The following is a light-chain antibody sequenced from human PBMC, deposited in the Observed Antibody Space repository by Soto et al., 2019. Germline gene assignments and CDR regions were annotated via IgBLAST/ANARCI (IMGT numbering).Light chain of an antibody. CDR3: SLYTSENTYF. J-gene: IGLJ1*01. V-gene: IGLV2-18*01. CDR1: STDFVTYNR. Sequence: QSALTQPPSVSGSPGQSVTISCTGTSTDFVTYNRVSWYQQPPGTAPKLIVYEASNRPSGVPDRFSGSKSGNTASLTISGLQAADEADYYCSLYTSENTYFFGTGTKLTGL. CDR2: EAS.